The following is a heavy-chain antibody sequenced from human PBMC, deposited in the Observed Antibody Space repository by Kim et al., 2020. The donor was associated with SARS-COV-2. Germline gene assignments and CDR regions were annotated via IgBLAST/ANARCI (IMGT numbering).Heavy chain of an antibody. D-gene: IGHD6-13*01. CDR2: IYYSGST. J-gene: IGHJ5*02. CDR3: ARNSRMYSSSWYDWGGWFDP. CDR1: GGSISSSSYY. V-gene: IGHV4-39*01. Sequence: SETLSLTCTVSGGSISSSSYYWGWIRQPPGKGLEWIGSIYYSGSTYYNPSLKSRVTISVDTSKNQFSLKLSSVTAADTAVYYCARNSRMYSSSWYDWGGWFDPWGQGTLVTVSS.